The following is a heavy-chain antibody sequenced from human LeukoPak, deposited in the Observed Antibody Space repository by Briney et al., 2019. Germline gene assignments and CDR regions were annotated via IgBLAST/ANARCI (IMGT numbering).Heavy chain of an antibody. CDR1: GYTFTRYA. J-gene: IGHJ4*02. Sequence: ASVKVSCKASGYTFTRYAMNWVRQAPGQGLEWVGWINTKTGNPTYAQGFTGRFVFSLDTSVSTAYLQISSLKAEDTAVYYCARGGIVGATTLFDHWGQGTLVTVSS. CDR2: INTKTGNP. CDR3: ARGGIVGATTLFDH. V-gene: IGHV7-4-1*02. D-gene: IGHD1-26*01.